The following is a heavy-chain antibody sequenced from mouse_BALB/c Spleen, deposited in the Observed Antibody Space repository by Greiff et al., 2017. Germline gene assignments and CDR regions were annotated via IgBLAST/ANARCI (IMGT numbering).Heavy chain of an antibody. Sequence: VQLLESGPGLVAPSQSLSITCTVSGFSLTSYGVHWVRQPPGKGLEWLGVIWAGGSTNYNSALMSRLSISKDNSKSQVFLKMNSLQTDDTAMYYCARGGEIYYDYDYYAMDYWGQGTSVTVSS. CDR1: GFSLTSYG. D-gene: IGHD2-4*01. CDR2: IWAGGST. V-gene: IGHV2-9*02. CDR3: ARGGEIYYDYDYYAMDY. J-gene: IGHJ4*01.